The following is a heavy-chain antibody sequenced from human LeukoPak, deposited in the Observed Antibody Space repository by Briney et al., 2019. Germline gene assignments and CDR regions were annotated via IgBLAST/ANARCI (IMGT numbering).Heavy chain of an antibody. J-gene: IGHJ4*02. CDR2: IRSEAYGGTT. Sequence: GGSLRLSCTASGFTFGDYAMSWVRQAPGKGLEWVGFIRSEAYGGTTEYAASVKGRFTISRDDSKSIAYLQMNSLKAEDTAVYYCTRDRRNYYDSSGYSYWGQGTLVTVSS. D-gene: IGHD3-22*01. CDR3: TRDRRNYYDSSGYSY. CDR1: GFTFGDYA. V-gene: IGHV3-49*04.